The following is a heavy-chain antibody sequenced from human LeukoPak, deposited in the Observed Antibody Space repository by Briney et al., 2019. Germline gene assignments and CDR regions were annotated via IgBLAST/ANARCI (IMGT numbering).Heavy chain of an antibody. V-gene: IGHV1-2*02. Sequence: ASVKVSCKASGYTFTGYYMHWVRQAPGQGLEWMGWINPNSGGANYAQKFQGRVTMTRDTSISTAYMEVSRLRSDDTAVYYCARSEYSSSAQTWGQGTLVTVSS. D-gene: IGHD6-6*01. J-gene: IGHJ5*02. CDR3: ARSEYSSSAQT. CDR2: INPNSGGA. CDR1: GYTFTGYY.